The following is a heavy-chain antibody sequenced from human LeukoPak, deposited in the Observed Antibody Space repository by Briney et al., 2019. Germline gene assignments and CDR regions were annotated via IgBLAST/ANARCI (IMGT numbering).Heavy chain of an antibody. Sequence: GGSLRLSCAASGFTFDDYGMKWVRQGPGTGLEWLSGITWNGGSTGYADSVKGRFTISRDNAKNSLYLQMNSLRAEDTAVYYCARGGDSSYYGDYWGQGTLVTVSS. CDR2: ITWNGGST. CDR1: GFTFDDYG. V-gene: IGHV3-20*04. CDR3: ARGGDSSYYGDY. D-gene: IGHD3-22*01. J-gene: IGHJ4*02.